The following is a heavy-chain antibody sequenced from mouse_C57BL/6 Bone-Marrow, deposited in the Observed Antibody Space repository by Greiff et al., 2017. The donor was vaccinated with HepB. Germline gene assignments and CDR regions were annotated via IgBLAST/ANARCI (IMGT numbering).Heavy chain of an antibody. Sequence: QVQLQQPGAELVKPGASVKLSCKASGYTFTSYWMQWVKLRPGQGLEWIGEIDPSDSYTNYNQKFKGKATLTVDTSSSTAYMQLSSLTSEDSAVYYCARITFDVWGTGTTVTVSS. D-gene: IGHD1-1*01. J-gene: IGHJ1*03. V-gene: IGHV1-50*01. CDR3: ARITFDV. CDR1: GYTFTSYW. CDR2: IDPSDSYT.